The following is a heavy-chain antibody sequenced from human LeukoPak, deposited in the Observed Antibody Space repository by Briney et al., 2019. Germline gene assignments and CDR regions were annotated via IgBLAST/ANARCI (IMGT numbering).Heavy chain of an antibody. Sequence: PGGSLRLSCAASGFTFDDYAMHWVRQAPGKGLEWVSGISWNSGSIGYADSVKGRFTISRDNAKNSLYLQMNSLRAEDTAVYYCARVGLAARHADYWGQGTLVTVSS. CDR1: GFTFDDYA. V-gene: IGHV3-9*01. D-gene: IGHD6-6*01. CDR2: ISWNSGSI. J-gene: IGHJ4*02. CDR3: ARVGLAARHADY.